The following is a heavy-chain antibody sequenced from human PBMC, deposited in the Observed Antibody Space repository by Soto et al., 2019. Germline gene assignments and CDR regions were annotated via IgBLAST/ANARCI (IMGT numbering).Heavy chain of an antibody. D-gene: IGHD6-13*01. J-gene: IGHJ5*02. CDR3: ARDALASSSWYVEPPLFWFDP. CDR2: IWYDGSNK. CDR1: GFTFSSYG. V-gene: IGHV3-33*01. Sequence: QVQLVDSGGGVVQPGRSLRLSCAASGFTFSSYGMHWVRQAPGKGLEWGAVIWYDGSNKYYADSVKGRFTISRDNSKNTLYLQMNSLRAEDTAVYYCARDALASSSWYVEPPLFWFDPWGQGTLVTVSS.